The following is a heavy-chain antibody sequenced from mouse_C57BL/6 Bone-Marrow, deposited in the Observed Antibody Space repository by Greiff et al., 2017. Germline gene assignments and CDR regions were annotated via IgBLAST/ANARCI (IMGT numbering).Heavy chain of an antibody. Sequence: QVQLQQSGAELMKPGASVKLSCKATGYTFTGYWIEWVKQRPGHGLEWIGEILPGSGSTNYNEKFKGKATFTADTSSNTAYMQLSSLTTEDSAIYYCARDRITTVVAPYAMDYWGQGTSVTVSS. V-gene: IGHV1-9*01. D-gene: IGHD1-1*01. CDR3: ARDRITTVVAPYAMDY. CDR1: GYTFTGYW. CDR2: ILPGSGST. J-gene: IGHJ4*01.